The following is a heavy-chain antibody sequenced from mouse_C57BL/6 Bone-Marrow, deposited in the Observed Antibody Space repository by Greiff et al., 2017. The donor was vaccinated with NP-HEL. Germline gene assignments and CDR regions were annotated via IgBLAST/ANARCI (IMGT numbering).Heavy chain of an antibody. D-gene: IGHD1-1*01. CDR2: ISDGGSYT. Sequence: EVKLMESGGGLVKPGGSLKLSCAASGFTFSSYAMSWVRQTPEKRLEWVATISDGGSYTYYPDNVKGRFTISRDNAKNNLYLQMSHLKSEDTAMYYCARRDTTVSYYFDYWGQGTTLTVSS. CDR3: ARRDTTVSYYFDY. V-gene: IGHV5-4*03. J-gene: IGHJ2*01. CDR1: GFTFSSYA.